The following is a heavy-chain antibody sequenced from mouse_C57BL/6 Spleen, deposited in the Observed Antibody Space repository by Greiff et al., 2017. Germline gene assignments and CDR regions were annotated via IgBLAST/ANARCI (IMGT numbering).Heavy chain of an antibody. D-gene: IGHD1-1*01. CDR2: LAPETGGP. CDR3: TRWGYYGSSSWFAY. J-gene: IGHJ3*01. V-gene: IGHV1-15*01. Sequence: QVQLQPSGAELVRPGASVTLSCKASGYTFTDYEMHWVKQTPVHGLEWIGALAPETGGPAYNQKFKGKAILTADKSSSTAYMELRSLTSEDSAVYYCTRWGYYGSSSWFAYWGQGTLVTVSA. CDR1: GYTFTDYE.